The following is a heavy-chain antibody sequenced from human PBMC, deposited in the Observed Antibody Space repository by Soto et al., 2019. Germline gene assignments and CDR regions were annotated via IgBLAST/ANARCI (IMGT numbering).Heavy chain of an antibody. CDR2: INAGNGNT. CDR1: GYTFTSYA. D-gene: IGHD6-19*01. J-gene: IGHJ3*02. CDR3: ARDILYIQQWLVRFSAFDI. V-gene: IGHV1-3*01. Sequence: ASVKVSCKASGYTFTSYAMHWVRQAPGQRLEWMGWINAGNGNTKYSQKFQGRVTITRDTSASTAYMELSSLRSEDTAVYYCARDILYIQQWLVRFSAFDIWGQGTMVTVSS.